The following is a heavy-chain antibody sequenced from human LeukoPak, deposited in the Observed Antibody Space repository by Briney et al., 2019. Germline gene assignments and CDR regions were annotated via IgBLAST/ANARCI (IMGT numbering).Heavy chain of an antibody. J-gene: IGHJ4*02. CDR2: IYPGDSDT. D-gene: IGHD1-26*01. CDR1: GYSFASYW. CDR3: ARRRDLYSGSYYPFDY. Sequence: GESLKISCKGSGYSFASYWIGWVRQMPGKGLEWMGIIYPGDSDTRYSPSFQGQVTISADKSISTAYLQWSSLKASDTAMYYCARRRDLYSGSYYPFDYWGQGTLVTVSS. V-gene: IGHV5-51*01.